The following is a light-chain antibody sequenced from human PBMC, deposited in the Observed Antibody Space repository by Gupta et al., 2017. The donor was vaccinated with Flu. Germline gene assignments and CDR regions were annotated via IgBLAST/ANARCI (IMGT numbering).Light chain of an antibody. CDR1: SSDVGSYNL. V-gene: IGLV2-23*02. CDR2: EVS. CDR3: CSYAGSSTFGVV. Sequence: QSALTQPASVSGSPGQSLTISCTGPSSDVGSYNLVSWYQQHPGKAPKLMIYEVSKRPSGVSNRFSGSKSGNTASLTISGLQAEDEADYYCCSYAGSSTFGVVFGGGTKLTVL. J-gene: IGLJ2*01.